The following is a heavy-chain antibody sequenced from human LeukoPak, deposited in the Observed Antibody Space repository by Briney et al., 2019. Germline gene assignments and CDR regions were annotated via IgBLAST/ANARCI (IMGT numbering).Heavy chain of an antibody. V-gene: IGHV1-2*02. CDR1: GYTFTGYY. D-gene: IGHD2-15*01. CDR3: ASVIYCSGGSCSHYFDY. J-gene: IGHJ4*02. Sequence: ASVKVSCXASGYTFTGYYMHWVRQAPGQGLEWMAWINPNSGGTNYAQKFQGRVTMTRDTSISTAYMELSRLRSDDTAVYYCASVIYCSGGSCSHYFDYWGQGTLVTVSS. CDR2: INPNSGGT.